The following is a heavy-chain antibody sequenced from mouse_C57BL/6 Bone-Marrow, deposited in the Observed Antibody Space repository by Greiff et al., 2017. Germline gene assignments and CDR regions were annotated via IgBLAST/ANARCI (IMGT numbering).Heavy chain of an antibody. J-gene: IGHJ3*01. Sequence: VQLQQSGAELVKPGAPVKLSCTASGFNITDYYMHWVKQRTEQGLEWIGRIDPEDGETKYDSKFQGKAPITADTTSNTAYLQLSSLTSEDTAVYYCAPHLLGAFWGQGTLVTVSA. D-gene: IGHD2-1*01. CDR1: GFNITDYY. V-gene: IGHV14-2*01. CDR3: APHLLGAF. CDR2: IDPEDGET.